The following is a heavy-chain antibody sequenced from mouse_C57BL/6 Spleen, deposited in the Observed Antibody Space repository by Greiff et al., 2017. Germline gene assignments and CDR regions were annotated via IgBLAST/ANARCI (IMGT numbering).Heavy chain of an antibody. Sequence: QVQLKESGAELVKPGASVKMSCKASGYTFTSYWITWVKQRPGQGLEWIGDIYPGSGSTNYNEKFKSKATLTVDTSSSTAYMQLSSLTSEDSAVYYCARRGNYYGSRDAMDYWGQGTSVTVSS. CDR1: GYTFTSYW. J-gene: IGHJ4*01. CDR2: IYPGSGST. D-gene: IGHD1-1*01. CDR3: ARRGNYYGSRDAMDY. V-gene: IGHV1-55*01.